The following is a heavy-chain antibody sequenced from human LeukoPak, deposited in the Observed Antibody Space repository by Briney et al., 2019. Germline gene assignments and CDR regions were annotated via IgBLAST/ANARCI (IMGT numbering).Heavy chain of an antibody. CDR1: GYTFTGYF. CDR3: ARVWGPAAPFDY. J-gene: IGHJ4*02. V-gene: IGHV1-2*02. D-gene: IGHD2-2*01. Sequence: ASVKVSCKASGYTFTGYFVHWVRQAPGQGLQWMGWINPNTGGTNYAQKFQGRVTMTRDTSISTAYMELSRLRSDDTAVYYCARVWGPAAPFDYWGQGTLVTVSS. CDR2: INPNTGGT.